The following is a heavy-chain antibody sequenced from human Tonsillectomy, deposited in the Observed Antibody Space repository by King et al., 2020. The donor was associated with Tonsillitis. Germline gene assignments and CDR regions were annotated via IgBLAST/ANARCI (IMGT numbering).Heavy chain of an antibody. CDR3: ARDPYYYDSSGYQTRDNWFDP. CDR1: GFTFSRYW. J-gene: IGHJ5*02. V-gene: IGHV3-74*01. D-gene: IGHD3-22*01. CDR2: INSDGSST. Sequence: VQLVESGGGLVQPGGSLRLSCVASGFTFSRYWMHWVRQAPGKGLVWVSRINSDGSSTNYADSVKGRFIISRDNAENTLYLQMNSLRAEDTAAYYCARDPYYYDSSGYQTRDNWFDPWGQGTLVTVSS.